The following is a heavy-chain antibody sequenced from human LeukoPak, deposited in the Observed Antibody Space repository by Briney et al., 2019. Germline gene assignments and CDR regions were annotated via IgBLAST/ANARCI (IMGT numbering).Heavy chain of an antibody. Sequence: ASVKVSCKASGHTFTGYYMHWVRQAPGQGLEWMGWINPNSGGTNYAQKFQGRVTMTRDMSISTAYMELSRLRSDDTAVYYCAREGRDGYNLPSDYWGQGTLVTVSS. CDR3: AREGRDGYNLPSDY. J-gene: IGHJ4*02. V-gene: IGHV1-2*02. D-gene: IGHD5-24*01. CDR1: GHTFTGYY. CDR2: INPNSGGT.